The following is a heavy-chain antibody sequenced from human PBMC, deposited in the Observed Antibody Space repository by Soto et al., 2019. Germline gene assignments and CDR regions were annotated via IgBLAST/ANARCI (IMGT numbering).Heavy chain of an antibody. Sequence: QVQLVESGGGGVQPGRSLRLYCAASGFTFSSYAMPWVRQATGKGRECVEVIAYDGSNKYYADSVKGRFTISRDNSQHQLYLQVNSLRAEEQAVYCCASDRMVRGGTRAPVGYWGQGTLVTVSS. CDR3: ASDRMVRGGTRAPVGY. CDR1: GFTFSSYA. CDR2: IAYDGSNK. J-gene: IGHJ4*02. D-gene: IGHD3-10*01. V-gene: IGHV3-30-3*01.